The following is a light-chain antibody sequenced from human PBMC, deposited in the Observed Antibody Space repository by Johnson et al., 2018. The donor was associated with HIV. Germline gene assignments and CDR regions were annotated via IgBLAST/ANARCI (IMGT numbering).Light chain of an antibody. CDR1: SSNIANIY. J-gene: IGLJ1*01. CDR2: DNN. Sequence: QSVLTQPPSVSAAPGQKVTISCSGSSSNIANIYVSWYQQLPGTAPKLLIYDNNNRPSGIPDRFSGPKSGTSATLGITGLQTGDEADYYCGTWDSSLSAYVFGTGTKVTVL. V-gene: IGLV1-51*01. CDR3: GTWDSSLSAYV.